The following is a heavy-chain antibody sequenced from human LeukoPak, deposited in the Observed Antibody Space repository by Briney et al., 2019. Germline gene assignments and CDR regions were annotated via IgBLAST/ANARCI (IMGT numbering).Heavy chain of an antibody. J-gene: IGHJ4*02. CDR1: GFTFSSYA. CDR2: VSYDGSNK. D-gene: IGHD3-22*01. Sequence: GGSLRLSCAASGFTFSSYAMHWVRQAPGKGLEWVAVVSYDGSNKYYADSVKGRFTISRDNSKNTLYLQMNSLRAEDTAVYYCARDNEVAGAYYDSSGYLDYWGQGTLVTVSS. V-gene: IGHV3-30*04. CDR3: ARDNEVAGAYYDSSGYLDY.